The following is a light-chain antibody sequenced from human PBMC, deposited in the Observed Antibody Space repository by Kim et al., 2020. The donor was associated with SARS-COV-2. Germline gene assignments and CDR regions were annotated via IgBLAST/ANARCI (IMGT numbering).Light chain of an antibody. V-gene: IGKV1-27*01. CDR2: AAS. CDR1: QGISNC. J-gene: IGKJ1*01. Sequence: DIQMTQSPSSLSASVGDRVTITCRASQGISNCLAWYQQKPGKVPKLLIYAASTLQSGVPSRFTGSGSGTDFTLTISSLQPEDVAIYYCQKYDSAPRTFGQGTKVDIK. CDR3: QKYDSAPRT.